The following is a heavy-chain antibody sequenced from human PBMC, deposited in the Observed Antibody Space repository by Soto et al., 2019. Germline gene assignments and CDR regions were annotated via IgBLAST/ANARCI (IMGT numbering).Heavy chain of an antibody. CDR1: GFTFSDYY. J-gene: IGHJ1*01. D-gene: IGHD5-12*01. V-gene: IGHV3-11*05. Sequence: PGGSLRLSCAASGFTFSDYYMSWIRQAPGKGLEWVSYISSSSSYTNYADSVKGRFTISRDNAKNSLYLQMNSLRAEDTAVYYCARDRGRSGYDWGGYFQHWGQGTLVTVSS. CDR3: ARDRGRSGYDWGGYFQH. CDR2: ISSSSSYT.